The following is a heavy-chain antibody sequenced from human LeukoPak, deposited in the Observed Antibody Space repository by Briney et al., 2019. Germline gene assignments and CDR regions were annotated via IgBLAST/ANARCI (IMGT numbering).Heavy chain of an antibody. CDR2: IYHSGST. V-gene: IGHV4-30-2*01. CDR3: VGSGSFSTYYFDY. CDR1: GGSISSGGYS. J-gene: IGHJ4*02. D-gene: IGHD3-10*01. Sequence: SETLSLTCAVSGGSISSGGYSWSWIRQPPGKGLEWIGYIYHSGSTYYNPPLKSRVTISVDRSKNQFSLKLSSVTAADTAVYYCVGSGSFSTYYFDYWGQGTLVTVSS.